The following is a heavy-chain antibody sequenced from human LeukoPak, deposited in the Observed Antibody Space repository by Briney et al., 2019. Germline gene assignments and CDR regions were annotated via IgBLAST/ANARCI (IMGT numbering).Heavy chain of an antibody. CDR2: IYSGGST. CDR1: GFTVSSNH. J-gene: IGHJ4*02. D-gene: IGHD6-13*01. V-gene: IGHV3-53*01. Sequence: GGSLRLSCSAYGFTVSSNHMSWVRQAPGKGLEWVSLIYSGGSTYYADSVKGRFTISRDNSKNTVYLQMNSLRAEDTAVYYCARDRSAYSSSAGDYWGQGTLVTVSS. CDR3: ARDRSAYSSSAGDY.